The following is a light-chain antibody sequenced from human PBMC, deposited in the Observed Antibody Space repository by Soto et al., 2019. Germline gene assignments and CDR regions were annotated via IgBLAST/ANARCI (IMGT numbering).Light chain of an antibody. Sequence: EIVLTQSPGTLSLSPGERATLSCRASQSVSSSYLAWYQQKPGQAPRLLIYGASSRATGIPDRFSGSGSGTDFTLPISRREPEDFAVYYCQQYCSSPWTFGQGTKVEIK. V-gene: IGKV3-20*01. CDR1: QSVSSSY. CDR3: QQYCSSPWT. J-gene: IGKJ1*01. CDR2: GAS.